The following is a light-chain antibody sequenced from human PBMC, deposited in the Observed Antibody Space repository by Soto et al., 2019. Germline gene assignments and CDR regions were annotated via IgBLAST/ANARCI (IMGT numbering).Light chain of an antibody. CDR3: QQSYTVPYT. CDR2: AAS. J-gene: IGKJ2*01. CDR1: QSMSSY. V-gene: IGKV1-39*01. Sequence: DIQMTQSPSSLSASVGDRVTITCRASQSMSSYLSWYQQKPGKAPKLLIYAASTLQGGVPSRFSGSGSGRDFTLTISSLQPEDFATYYCQQSYTVPYTFGQGTKLEMK.